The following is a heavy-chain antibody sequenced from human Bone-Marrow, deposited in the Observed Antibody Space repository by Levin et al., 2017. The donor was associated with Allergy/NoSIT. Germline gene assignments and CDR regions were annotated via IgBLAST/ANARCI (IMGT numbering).Heavy chain of an antibody. CDR1: GFTFSTYG. D-gene: IGHD3-16*01. CDR3: ARSLGPTGDY. CDR2: ISSSSSTI. V-gene: IGHV3-48*04. Sequence: GGSLRLSCAASGFTFSTYGMNWVRQAPGKGLEWVSYISSSSSTIYYADSVKGRFTISRDNAKNSLYLQMNSLRAEDTAVYYCARSLGPTGDYCGQGTLVTVSS. J-gene: IGHJ4*02.